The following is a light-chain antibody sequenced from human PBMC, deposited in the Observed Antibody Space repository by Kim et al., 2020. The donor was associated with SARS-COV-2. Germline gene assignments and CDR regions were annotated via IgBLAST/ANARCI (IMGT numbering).Light chain of an antibody. CDR2: EVT. CDR1: SSDVGGYNY. J-gene: IGLJ2*01. CDR3: SSFAGSSGVV. V-gene: IGLV2-8*01. Sequence: QSVTISCTGTSSDVGGYNYVSWYQQHPGKVPKVLIYEVTKRPSGVPDRFSGSKSGNTASLTVSGLQADDEADYYCSSFAGSSGVVFGGGTKVTVL.